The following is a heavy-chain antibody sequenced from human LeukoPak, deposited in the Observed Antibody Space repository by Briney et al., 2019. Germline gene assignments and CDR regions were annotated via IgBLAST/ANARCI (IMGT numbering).Heavy chain of an antibody. CDR1: GVTFSDYY. J-gene: IGHJ4*02. D-gene: IGHD3-3*01. V-gene: IGHV3-11*01. CDR3: AREAPYGFWSGYLFDY. Sequence: PGGSLRLSCAASGVTFSDYYMSWIRQAPGKGLEWVSYISSSGSTIYYADSVKGRFTISRDNAKNSLYLQMNSLRAEDTAVYYCAREAPYGFWSGYLFDYWGQGTLVTVFS. CDR2: ISSSGSTI.